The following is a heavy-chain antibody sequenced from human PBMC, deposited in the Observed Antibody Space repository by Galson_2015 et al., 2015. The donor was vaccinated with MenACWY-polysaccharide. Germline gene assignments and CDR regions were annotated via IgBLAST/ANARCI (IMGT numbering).Heavy chain of an antibody. J-gene: IGHJ4*02. D-gene: IGHD1-26*01. CDR2: VPDDGSNE. CDR3: ATDSSRPLVGAPVSRFEY. Sequence: SLRLSCAAAGVIFSNSGMHWVRQAPGKGREWVSFVPDDGSNEYYDDSVRGRFIFSRDNSKNTVSPEMNSLSPEDTAVYYCATDSSRPLVGAPVSRFEYWGQGTLVTVSS. CDR1: GVIFSNSG. V-gene: IGHV3-30*02.